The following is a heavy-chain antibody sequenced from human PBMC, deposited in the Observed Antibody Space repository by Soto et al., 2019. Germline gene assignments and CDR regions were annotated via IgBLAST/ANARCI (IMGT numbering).Heavy chain of an antibody. Sequence: SATLSLTCTFAGCSISSFCWSWIRQPPGQGLEWIGYICSGGTTKYNPSLKSRVTMSVDTSKTQFSLKLTSVTAADTAVYYCARVGSKSFYYATDVWGQGTTVT. D-gene: IGHD4-4*01. CDR3: ARVGSKSFYYATDV. CDR1: GCSISSFC. J-gene: IGHJ6*02. V-gene: IGHV4-4*09. CDR2: ICSGGTT.